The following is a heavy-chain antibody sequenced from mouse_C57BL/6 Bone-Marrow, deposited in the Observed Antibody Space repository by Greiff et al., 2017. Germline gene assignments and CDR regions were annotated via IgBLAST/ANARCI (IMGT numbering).Heavy chain of an antibody. D-gene: IGHD2-4*01. V-gene: IGHV1-55*01. Sequence: QVQLQQPGAELVKPGASVKMSCKASGYTFTSYWITWVKQRPGQGLEWIGDIYPGSGSTNYNEKFKSKATLTVDTSSSTAYMQLSSLTSEDSAVYYCARRGHYYDYDKMAWFAYWGQGTLVTVSA. CDR3: ARRGHYYDYDKMAWFAY. CDR2: IYPGSGST. CDR1: GYTFTSYW. J-gene: IGHJ3*01.